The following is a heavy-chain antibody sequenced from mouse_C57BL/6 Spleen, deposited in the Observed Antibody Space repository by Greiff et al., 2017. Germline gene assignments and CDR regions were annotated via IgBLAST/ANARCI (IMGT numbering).Heavy chain of an antibody. Sequence: VQLQESGPGLVAPSQSLSITCTVSGFSLTSYGVHWVRQPPGKGLEWLVVIWSDGSTTYNSALKSRLSISKDNSKSQVFLKMNSLQTDDTAMYYCARQGYYYGSSFWYFDVWGTGTTVTVSS. CDR3: ARQGYYYGSSFWYFDV. V-gene: IGHV2-6-1*01. J-gene: IGHJ1*03. CDR2: IWSDGST. CDR1: GFSLTSYG. D-gene: IGHD1-1*01.